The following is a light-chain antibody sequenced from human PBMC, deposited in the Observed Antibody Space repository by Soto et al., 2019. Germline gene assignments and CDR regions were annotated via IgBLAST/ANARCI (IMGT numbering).Light chain of an antibody. CDR3: QQFSRYPLT. J-gene: IGKJ4*01. CDR2: DAS. V-gene: IGKV3-20*01. CDR1: QTVRNNY. Sequence: EIVWTQSPGPPSLXPGERATLPXRAGQTVRNNYLAWYQQKPGQAPRLLIYDASSRATGIPDRFSGGGSGTDFTLTISRLEPEDFAVYNCQQFSRYPLTFGGGTKVDVK.